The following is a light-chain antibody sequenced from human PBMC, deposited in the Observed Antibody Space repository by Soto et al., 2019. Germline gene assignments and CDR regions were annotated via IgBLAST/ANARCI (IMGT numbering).Light chain of an antibody. CDR1: QSVSSSY. Sequence: IVLTQSPAILALSPGDRATLSCRASQSVSSSYLAWYQQKPGQAPRLLIYGASSRATGIPDRFSGSGSGTDFTLTISRLEPEDFAVYYCQQYGSSPGTFGQGTKVDIK. J-gene: IGKJ1*01. CDR2: GAS. CDR3: QQYGSSPGT. V-gene: IGKV3-20*01.